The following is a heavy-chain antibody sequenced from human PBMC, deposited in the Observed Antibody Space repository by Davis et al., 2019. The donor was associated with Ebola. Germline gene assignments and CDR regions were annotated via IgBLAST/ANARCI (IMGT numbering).Heavy chain of an antibody. J-gene: IGHJ4*02. Sequence: GESLKISCAASGIIVSDYYMSWVRQAPGKGLEWVSVIYSGGLTYYADSVKGRFAISRDPLKNTLYLQMNYLRAEDTAVYYCARDVISGRYDVALGYWGQGTLVTVSS. V-gene: IGHV3-53*01. CDR3: ARDVISGRYDVALGY. CDR1: GIIVSDYY. D-gene: IGHD1-26*01. CDR2: IYSGGLT.